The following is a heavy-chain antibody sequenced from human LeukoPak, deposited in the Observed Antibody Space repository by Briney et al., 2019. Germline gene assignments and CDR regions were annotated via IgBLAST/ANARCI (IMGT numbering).Heavy chain of an antibody. CDR1: GFTFSSYG. CDR2: IWYDGSNK. D-gene: IGHD6-19*01. V-gene: IGHV3-33*01. J-gene: IGHJ4*02. Sequence: GGSLRLSCAASGFTFSSYGMHWVRRAPGKGLEWVAVIWYDGSNKYYADSVKGRFTISRDNSKNTLYLQMNSLRAEDTAVYYCARDFSSGWYTFDYWGQGTLVTVSS. CDR3: ARDFSSGWYTFDY.